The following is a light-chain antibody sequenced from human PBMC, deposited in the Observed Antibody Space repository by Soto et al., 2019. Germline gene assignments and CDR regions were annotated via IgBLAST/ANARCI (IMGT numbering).Light chain of an antibody. J-gene: IGKJ3*01. CDR3: QQYGSSPIFT. CDR1: QSVSSSY. Sequence: EMVLTQSPGTLSLSPGERATLSCRASQSVSSSYLAWYQQKPGQAPRLLIYVPSSMATGIPDRFSGSWSGTYFSLTISRLEPEDFAVYYYQQYGSSPIFTFGTGTKVDIK. CDR2: VPS. V-gene: IGKV3-20*01.